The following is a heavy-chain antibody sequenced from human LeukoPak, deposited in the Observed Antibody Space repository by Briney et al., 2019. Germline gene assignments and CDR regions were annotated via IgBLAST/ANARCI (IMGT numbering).Heavy chain of an antibody. CDR3: ARDRGDYGDFDP. D-gene: IGHD4-17*01. CDR2: IKQDGSEK. CDR1: GFTFSSYA. J-gene: IGHJ5*02. Sequence: GGSLRLSCAASGFTFSSYAMSWVRQAPGKGLEWVANIKQDGSEKYYVDSVKGRFTISRDNAKNSLYLQMNSLRAEDTAVYYCARDRGDYGDFDPWGQGTLVTVSS. V-gene: IGHV3-7*01.